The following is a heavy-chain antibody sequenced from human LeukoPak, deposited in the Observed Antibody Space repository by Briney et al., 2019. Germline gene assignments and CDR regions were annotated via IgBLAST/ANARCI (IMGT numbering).Heavy chain of an antibody. CDR1: GGTFSSYA. Sequence: GASVKVSCKASGGTFSSYAISWVRQAPGQGLEWMGGIIPIFGTANYAQKFQGRVTITADESTSTAYMELSSLRSEDTAVYYCAADARTNDTTGRLTYWGQGTLVTVSS. CDR2: IIPIFGTA. J-gene: IGHJ4*02. CDR3: AADARTNDTTGRLTY. D-gene: IGHD3-9*01. V-gene: IGHV1-69*13.